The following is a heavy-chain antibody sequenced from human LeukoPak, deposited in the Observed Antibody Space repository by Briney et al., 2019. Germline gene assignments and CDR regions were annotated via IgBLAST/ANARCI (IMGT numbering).Heavy chain of an antibody. CDR1: GDSVSSNSAA. CDR2: TYYRSKWYN. CDR3: ARRAPSSGWYPGRYYFDY. V-gene: IGHV6-1*01. D-gene: IGHD6-19*01. Sequence: SQTLSLTCAISGDSVSSNSAAWNWIRQSPSRGLEWLGMTYYRSKWYNDYAVSVKSRITINPDTSKNQFSLQLNSVTPEDTAVYYCARRAPSSGWYPGRYYFDYWGQGTLVTVSS. J-gene: IGHJ4*02.